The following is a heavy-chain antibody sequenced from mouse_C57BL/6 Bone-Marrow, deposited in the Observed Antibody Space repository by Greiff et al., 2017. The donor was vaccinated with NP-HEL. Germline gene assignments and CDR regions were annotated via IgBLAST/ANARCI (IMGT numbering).Heavy chain of an antibody. CDR1: GYTFTSYW. V-gene: IGHV1-50*01. Sequence: VQLQQPGAELVKPGASVKLSCKASGYTFTSYWMQWVKQRPGQGLEWIGEFDPSDSYTNYNQKFKGKATLTVDTSSSTAYMQLSSLTSEDSAVYYCARRGKRYFDVWGTGTTVTVSS. CDR2: FDPSDSYT. J-gene: IGHJ1*03. CDR3: ARRGKRYFDV.